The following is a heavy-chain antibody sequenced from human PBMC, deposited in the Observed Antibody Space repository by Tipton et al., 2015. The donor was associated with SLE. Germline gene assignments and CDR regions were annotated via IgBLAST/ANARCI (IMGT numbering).Heavy chain of an antibody. CDR1: GFTFSSYG. Sequence: SLRLSCAASGFTFSSYGMHWVRKAPGKGMEWVAFIRYDGSNKYYADSVKGRFTISRDNSKNTLYLQMNSLRSEDTAVYYCAKASFNGDYAHFDYWGQGTLVTASS. CDR3: AKASFNGDYAHFDY. J-gene: IGHJ4*02. V-gene: IGHV3-30*02. CDR2: IRYDGSNK. D-gene: IGHD4-17*01.